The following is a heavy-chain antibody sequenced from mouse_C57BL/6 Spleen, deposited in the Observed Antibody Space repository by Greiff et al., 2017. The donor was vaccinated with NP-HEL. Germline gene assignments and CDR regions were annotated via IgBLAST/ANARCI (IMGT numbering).Heavy chain of an antibody. Sequence: VQRVESGPGLVAPSQSLSITCTVSGFSLTSYGVDWVRQSPGKGLEWLGVIWGVGSTNYNSALKSRLSISKDNSKSQVFLKMNSLQTDDTAMYYCALYYYGSREGYAMDYWGQGTSVTVSS. D-gene: IGHD1-1*01. CDR3: ALYYYGSREGYAMDY. J-gene: IGHJ4*01. V-gene: IGHV2-6*01. CDR2: IWGVGST. CDR1: GFSLTSYG.